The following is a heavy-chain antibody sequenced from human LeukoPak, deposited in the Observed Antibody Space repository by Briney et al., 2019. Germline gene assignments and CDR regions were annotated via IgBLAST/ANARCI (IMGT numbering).Heavy chain of an antibody. CDR1: GGSFSGYY. D-gene: IGHD3-22*01. Sequence: SETLSLTCAVYGGSFSGYYWSWIRQPPGKGLEWIGEINHSGSTNYNPSLKGRVTISVDTSKNQFSLKLSSVTAADTAVYYCARETLSGYYPVYFDYWGQGTLVTVPS. J-gene: IGHJ4*02. CDR3: ARETLSGYYPVYFDY. V-gene: IGHV4-34*01. CDR2: INHSGST.